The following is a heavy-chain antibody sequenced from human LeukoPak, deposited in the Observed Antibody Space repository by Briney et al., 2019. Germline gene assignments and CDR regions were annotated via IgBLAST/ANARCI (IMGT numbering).Heavy chain of an antibody. J-gene: IGHJ4*02. CDR3: ARGHCSSTSCYPFYLDY. D-gene: IGHD2-2*01. V-gene: IGHV3-21*01. Sequence: GRSLRLSCAASGFTFSSYSMNWVRQAPGKGLEWVSSTSSSSSYIYYADSVKGRFTISRDNAKDSLCLQMTSLRAEDTAVYYCARGHCSSTSCYPFYLDYWGQGTLVTVSS. CDR1: GFTFSSYS. CDR2: TSSSSSYI.